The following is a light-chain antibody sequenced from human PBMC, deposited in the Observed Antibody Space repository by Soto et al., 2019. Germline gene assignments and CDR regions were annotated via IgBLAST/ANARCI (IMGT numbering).Light chain of an antibody. CDR2: DVS. J-gene: IGLJ2*01. CDR3: SSYTSSRTVV. Sequence: QSALTQPASVSGSPGQSITISCTGTSSDVGGYNYVSWYQQHQGKAPKLMIYDVSNRPSGVSNRFSGSKSGNTASLTISGLQAEDEADYYCSSYTSSRTVVFGGGTKVTVL. V-gene: IGLV2-14*01. CDR1: SSDVGGYNY.